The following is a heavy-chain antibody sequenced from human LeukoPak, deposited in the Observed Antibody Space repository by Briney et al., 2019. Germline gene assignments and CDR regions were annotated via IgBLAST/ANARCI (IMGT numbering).Heavy chain of an antibody. D-gene: IGHD2-2*01. CDR1: NDSISSGRYY. J-gene: IGHJ6*03. V-gene: IGHV4-61*02. CDR3: AREYQVTYYYYYYMDV. Sequence: SQTLSLTCSVSNDSISSGRYYWIWIRQPAGKGLEWIGRIYTSGSTNYNPSLKSRVIMSVDTSKNQFSLRLSSVTAADTAVYYCAREYQVTYYYYYYMDVWGKGTTVTVSS. CDR2: IYTSGST.